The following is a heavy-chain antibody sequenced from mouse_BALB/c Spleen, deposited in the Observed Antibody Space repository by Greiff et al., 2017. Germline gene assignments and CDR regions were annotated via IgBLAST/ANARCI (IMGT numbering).Heavy chain of an antibody. CDR3: ARGGIGYYGSSYAMDY. Sequence: QVQLQQSGAELAKPGASVKMSCKASGYTFTSYCMHWVKQRPGQGLEWIGYINPSTGYTEYNQKFKDKATLTADKSSSTAYMQLSSLTSEDSAVYYCARGGIGYYGSSYAMDYWGQGTSVTVSS. CDR1: GYTFTSYC. CDR2: INPSTGYT. J-gene: IGHJ4*01. V-gene: IGHV1-7*01. D-gene: IGHD1-1*01.